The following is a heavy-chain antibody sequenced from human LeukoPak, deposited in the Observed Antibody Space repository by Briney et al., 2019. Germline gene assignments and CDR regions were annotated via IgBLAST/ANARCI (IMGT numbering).Heavy chain of an antibody. CDR2: IHYSGST. D-gene: IGHD3-22*01. CDR3: AREAKTPRYYYDSSGYWDY. CDR1: GGSISSYY. V-gene: IGHV4-59*01. Sequence: SETLSLTCTVSGGSISSYYWSWIRQPPGKGLEWIGYIHYSGSTNYNPSLKSRVTISVDTSKNQFSLKLSSVTAADTAVYYCAREAKTPRYYYDSSGYWDYWGQGTLVTVSS. J-gene: IGHJ4*02.